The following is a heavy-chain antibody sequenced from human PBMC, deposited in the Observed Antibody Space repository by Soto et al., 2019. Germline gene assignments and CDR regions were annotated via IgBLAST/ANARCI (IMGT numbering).Heavy chain of an antibody. CDR2: IYPGDSDT. CDR3: ARQAYSYRFKFYGMDV. V-gene: IGHV5-51*01. Sequence: GGALKLSCKGSGYSFSRYWIGWVRQMPGKGLEWMGIIYPGDSDTRYSPSFQGQVTISADKSISTAYLQWSSLKASDTAMDYCARQAYSYRFKFYGMDVWGQGTMVTVSS. D-gene: IGHD5-18*01. CDR1: GYSFSRYW. J-gene: IGHJ6*02.